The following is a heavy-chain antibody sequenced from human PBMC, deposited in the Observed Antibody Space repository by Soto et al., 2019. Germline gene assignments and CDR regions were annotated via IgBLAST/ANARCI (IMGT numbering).Heavy chain of an antibody. Sequence: QVQLVESGGGVVQPERSLRLSCAASGFAFSSYAMHWVRQAPGKGLEWVAVISYDGSNKYYADSVKGRFTISRDNSKNTLYLQMNSLRAEDTAVYYCARDLSGSGDWGQGTLVTVSS. CDR3: ARDLSGSGD. CDR2: ISYDGSNK. V-gene: IGHV3-30-3*01. D-gene: IGHD3-10*01. J-gene: IGHJ4*02. CDR1: GFAFSSYA.